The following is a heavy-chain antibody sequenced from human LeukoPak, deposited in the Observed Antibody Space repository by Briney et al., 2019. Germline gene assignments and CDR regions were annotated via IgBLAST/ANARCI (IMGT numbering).Heavy chain of an antibody. CDR2: IWSDGSNQ. D-gene: IGHD3-10*01. V-gene: IGHV3-33*03. J-gene: IGHJ6*03. Sequence: GGSLRLSCAASGFTFSRHGMHWVRQAPGKGLEWVAVIWSDGSNQSYVDSVKGRFTISRDNSKKTLSLQMNSLRADDTAIYYCAKSGAMDVWGKGTTVTVSS. CDR3: AKSGAMDV. CDR1: GFTFSRHG.